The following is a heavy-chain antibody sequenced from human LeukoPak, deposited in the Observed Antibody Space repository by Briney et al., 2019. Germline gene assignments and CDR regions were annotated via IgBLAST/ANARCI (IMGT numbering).Heavy chain of an antibody. CDR3: ARELVSLGTGYFDL. CDR1: GFTFRTYG. D-gene: IGHD2-8*02. CDR2: ITGSSTWT. V-gene: IGHV3-23*01. J-gene: IGHJ2*01. Sequence: PGGSLRLSCEASGFTFRTYGMTWVRQAPGKGLEWVSRITGSSTWTYYADSVKGRFTISRDNSKNTLHLQMDSLRGEDTAIYYCARELVSLGTGYFDLWGRGTLVTVSS.